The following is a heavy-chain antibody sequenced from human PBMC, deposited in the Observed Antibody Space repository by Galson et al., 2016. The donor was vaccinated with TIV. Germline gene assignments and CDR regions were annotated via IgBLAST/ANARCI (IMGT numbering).Heavy chain of an antibody. J-gene: IGHJ3*02. CDR3: TRTAMGSTRNVFDI. CDR2: ITSNTYGATT. D-gene: IGHD1-1*01. Sequence: SLRLSCAASGFTFGHYAVNWFRQAPGKGLEWVGFITSNTYGATTEYAASVKGRVTISRDDSRNIAYLQMNSLKTEDTAVYYCTRTAMGSTRNVFDIWGQGT. V-gene: IGHV3-49*03. CDR1: GFTFGHYA.